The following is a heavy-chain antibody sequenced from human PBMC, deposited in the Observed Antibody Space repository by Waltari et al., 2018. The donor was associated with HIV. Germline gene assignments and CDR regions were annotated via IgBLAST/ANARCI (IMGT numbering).Heavy chain of an antibody. Sequence: EVQLVESGGGLVQPGRYLRLSCTGHGSTKTFGDYALNWVRQAPGKGLEWVGFVRSRALGGTTEYAASAQDRFTISRDDSETVAYLHMNNLKTEDTALYYCTTNDTWFDNWGQGTLVTVSS. V-gene: IGHV3-49*04. CDR1: GSTKTFGDYA. CDR3: TTNDTWFDN. CDR2: VRSRALGGTT. D-gene: IGHD3-9*01. J-gene: IGHJ4*02.